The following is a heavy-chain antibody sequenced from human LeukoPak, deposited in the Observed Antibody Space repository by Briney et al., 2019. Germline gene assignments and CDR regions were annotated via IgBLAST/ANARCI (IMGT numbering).Heavy chain of an antibody. D-gene: IGHD1-14*01. CDR3: ANSRRKPGDY. J-gene: IGHJ4*02. CDR1: GGSVRSTNYY. Sequence: SETLSLTCTVSGGSVRSTNYYWGWIRQPPGKGLEWIGSIYYTGNTYYNPSLKSRVTISVDTSKNQISLKLTSVTAADTAVYYCANSRRKPGDYWGQGTLVTVSS. CDR2: IYYTGNT. V-gene: IGHV4-39*01.